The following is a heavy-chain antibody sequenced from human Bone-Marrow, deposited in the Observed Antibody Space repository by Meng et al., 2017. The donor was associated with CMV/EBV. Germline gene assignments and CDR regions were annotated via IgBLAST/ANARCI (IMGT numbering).Heavy chain of an antibody. Sequence: GGSLRLSCAASGFTFSSYSMNWVRQAPGKGLEWVSSISSSSSYIYYADSVKGRFTISRDNAKNSLYLQMNSLRAEDTAVYYCARSSRVVDVYYYYGMDVWGQGTTVTVSS. CDR2: ISSSSSYI. CDR1: GFTFSSYS. D-gene: IGHD2-15*01. CDR3: ARSSRVVDVYYYYGMDV. J-gene: IGHJ6*02. V-gene: IGHV3-21*01.